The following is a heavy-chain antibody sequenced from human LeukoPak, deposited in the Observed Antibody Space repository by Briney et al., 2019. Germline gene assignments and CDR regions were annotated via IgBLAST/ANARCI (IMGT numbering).Heavy chain of an antibody. D-gene: IGHD2-21*02. CDR3: TTDVNRFMVTASS. V-gene: IGHV3-15*01. Sequence: GGSLRLSCAASGFTFSKVWMTWVRQAPGKGLEWVGRIRSETDGGASEYAAPVKGRFSISRDDSNNTLYLEMISLKAEDTAIYYCTTDVNRFMVTASSWGQGTLVTVSS. CDR2: IRSETDGGAS. CDR1: GFTFSKVW. J-gene: IGHJ5*02.